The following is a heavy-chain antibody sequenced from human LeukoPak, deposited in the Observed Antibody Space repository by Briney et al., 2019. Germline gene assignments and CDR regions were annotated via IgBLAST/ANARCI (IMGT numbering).Heavy chain of an antibody. J-gene: IGHJ4*02. Sequence: GGSLRLPCAASGFTFSSYGMHWVRQAPGKGLEWVAVISYDGSNKYYADSVKGRFTISRDNSKNTLYLQMNSLRAEDTAVYYCAKPVQDGDYGFDYWGQGTLVTVSS. CDR2: ISYDGSNK. D-gene: IGHD4-17*01. CDR1: GFTFSSYG. CDR3: AKPVQDGDYGFDY. V-gene: IGHV3-30*18.